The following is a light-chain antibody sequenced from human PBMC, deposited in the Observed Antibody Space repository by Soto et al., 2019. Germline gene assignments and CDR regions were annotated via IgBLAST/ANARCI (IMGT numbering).Light chain of an antibody. V-gene: IGKV1-39*01. CDR2: APP. J-gene: IGKJ3*01. CDR3: QQDLRPPLT. Sequence: DIQMTQSPSSLSASVGDTVTLTCRASQSVDNYLKWYQQKPGKAPGLLFYAPPTLQSEDPSRFSGSGSGTDFTLTISSLQPEHFATYYWQQDLRPPLTFGPGTKVDIK. CDR1: QSVDNY.